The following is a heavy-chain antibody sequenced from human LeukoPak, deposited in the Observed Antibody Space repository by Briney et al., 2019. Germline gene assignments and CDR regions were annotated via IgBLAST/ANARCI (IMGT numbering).Heavy chain of an antibody. CDR1: GFTFSSYS. Sequence: GGSLRLSCAASGFTFSSYSMNWVRQAPGKGLEWVSSISSSSYIYYADSVKGRFTISRDNAKNSLYLQMNSLRAEDTAVYYCARGSSGYHSFDYWGQGTLVTVSS. V-gene: IGHV3-21*01. J-gene: IGHJ4*02. D-gene: IGHD3-22*01. CDR3: ARGSSGYHSFDY. CDR2: ISSSSYI.